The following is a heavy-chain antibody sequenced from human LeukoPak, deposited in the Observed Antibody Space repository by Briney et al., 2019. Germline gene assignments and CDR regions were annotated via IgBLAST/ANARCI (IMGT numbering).Heavy chain of an antibody. CDR3: ARDIPPGYSYGYY. V-gene: IGHV3-30*04. CDR1: GFTFSSFG. J-gene: IGHJ4*02. CDR2: ISHDGKSQ. D-gene: IGHD5-18*01. Sequence: PGGSLRLSCAASGFTFSSFGIHWVRQASGKGLEWVAVISHDGKSQSYADSVKGRFTVSRDNSKNALYLQINSLRAEDTAVYYCARDIPPGYSYGYYWGQGTLVTVSS.